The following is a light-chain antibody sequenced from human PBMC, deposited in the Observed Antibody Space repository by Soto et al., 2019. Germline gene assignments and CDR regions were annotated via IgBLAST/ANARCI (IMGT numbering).Light chain of an antibody. CDR3: QQYSKSPIT. CDR1: QSVSRY. CDR2: AAS. J-gene: IGKJ5*01. V-gene: IGKV3-20*01. Sequence: EVGMTQSPATLSVSPGERATLSCRASQSVSRYLAWYQQKPGQAPRLLIYAASRRATGIPDRFSGSGSGTDFTLTISRLEPEDVAIYYCQQYSKSPITFGQGTRLAVK.